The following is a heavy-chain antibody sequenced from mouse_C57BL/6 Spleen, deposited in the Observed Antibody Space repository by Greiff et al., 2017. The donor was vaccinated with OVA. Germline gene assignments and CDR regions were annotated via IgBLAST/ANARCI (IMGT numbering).Heavy chain of an antibody. Sequence: QVQLKQSGAELARPGASVKMSCKASGYTFTSYTMHWVKQRPGQGLEWIGYINPSSGYTKYNQKFKDKATLTADKSSSTAYMQLSSLTSEDSAVYYCARYGNFYAMDYWGQGTSVTVSS. V-gene: IGHV1-4*01. CDR1: GYTFTSYT. CDR2: INPSSGYT. CDR3: ARYGNFYAMDY. J-gene: IGHJ4*01. D-gene: IGHD1-2*01.